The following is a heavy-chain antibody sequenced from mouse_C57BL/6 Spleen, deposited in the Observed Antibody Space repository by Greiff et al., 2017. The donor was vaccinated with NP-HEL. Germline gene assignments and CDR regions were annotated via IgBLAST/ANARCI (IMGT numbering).Heavy chain of an antibody. J-gene: IGHJ4*01. Sequence: VQLQQSGAELVRPGTSVKVSCKASGYAFTNYLIEWVKQRPGQGLEWIGVINPGSGGTNYNEKFKGKATLTADTSSSTAYMQLSSLTSEDSAVYFCAREEDMVTMAMDYWGQGTSVTVSS. CDR1: GYAFTNYL. D-gene: IGHD2-2*01. V-gene: IGHV1-54*01. CDR2: INPGSGGT. CDR3: AREEDMVTMAMDY.